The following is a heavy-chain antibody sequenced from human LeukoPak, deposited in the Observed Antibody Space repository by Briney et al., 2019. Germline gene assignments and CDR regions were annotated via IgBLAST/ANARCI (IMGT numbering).Heavy chain of an antibody. Sequence: ASVTVSFTASGYTLTIYDINWVRQATGQGLEWVGWMNPNSGNTGYAQKFQGRVTITRNTSISTGYMELSSLRSEDTAVYYCAGGYSTDDAFDIWGQGTMVTVSS. CDR3: AGGYSTDDAFDI. D-gene: IGHD4-11*01. CDR1: GYTLTIYD. J-gene: IGHJ3*02. V-gene: IGHV1-8*03. CDR2: MNPNSGNT.